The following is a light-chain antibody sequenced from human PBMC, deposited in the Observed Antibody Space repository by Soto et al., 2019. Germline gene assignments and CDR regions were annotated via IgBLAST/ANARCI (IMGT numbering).Light chain of an antibody. CDR3: TSYAGNXNFV. CDR1: SSDVCGYNY. V-gene: IGLV2-8*01. J-gene: IGLJ1*01. CDR2: EVS. Sequence: QSLLSQPPSASGSPVQSVTISCTGTSSDVCGYNYVSWYQQHPGKSPKLIIVEVSTRPSGVHDRFSGSKSGNTASLTVSGLQAEDEADFQCTSYAGNXNFVLGTGIKVXV.